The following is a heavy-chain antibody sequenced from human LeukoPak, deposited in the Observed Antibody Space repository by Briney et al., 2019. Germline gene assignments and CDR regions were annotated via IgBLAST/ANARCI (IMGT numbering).Heavy chain of an antibody. CDR1: GFTVSGNY. J-gene: IGHJ6*03. CDR3: AEGRALAVPAANYYYYYMDV. V-gene: IGHV3-53*01. D-gene: IGHD2-2*01. CDR2: IYSSGST. Sequence: GGSLRLSCAASGFTVSGNYMSWVRQAPGKGLEWVSVIYSSGSTYYADSVKGRFTISRDNSKNTLYLQMNSLRAEDTAVYYCAEGRALAVPAANYYYYYMDVWGKGTTVTVSS.